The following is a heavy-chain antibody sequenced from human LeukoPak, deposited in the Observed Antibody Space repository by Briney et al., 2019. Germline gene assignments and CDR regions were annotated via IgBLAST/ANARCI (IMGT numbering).Heavy chain of an antibody. CDR2: ISSSSSPI. Sequence: GGSLRLSCADSGFTFRSYSMSWVRQAPGKGLEWVSYISSSSSPIYYADSVKGRFTISRDNAKNSLYLQMNSLRAEDTAVYYCARDISDYWGQGTLVTVSS. CDR1: GFTFRSYS. CDR3: ARDISDY. D-gene: IGHD3-9*01. V-gene: IGHV3-48*04. J-gene: IGHJ4*02.